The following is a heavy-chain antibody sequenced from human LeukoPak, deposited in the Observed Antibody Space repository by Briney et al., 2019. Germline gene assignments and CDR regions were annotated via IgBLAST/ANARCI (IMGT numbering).Heavy chain of an antibody. CDR2: INPNSGGT. V-gene: IGHV1-2*02. Sequence: ASVKVSCKASGYTFSDYHMHWVRQAPGQGLEWMGWINPNSGGTIYAQKFQGRVTMTRDTSITTAYMELSRLRSDDTAVYDCARARAPGDPFDIWGQGTMVTVSS. CDR3: ARARAPGDPFDI. D-gene: IGHD1-26*01. CDR1: GYTFSDYH. J-gene: IGHJ3*02.